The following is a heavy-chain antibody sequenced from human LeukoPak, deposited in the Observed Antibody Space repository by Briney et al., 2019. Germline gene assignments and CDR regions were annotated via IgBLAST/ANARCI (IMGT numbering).Heavy chain of an antibody. CDR1: GFTFSNYW. J-gene: IGHJ4*02. CDR3: ARDFWGAHRVDYFDY. V-gene: IGHV3-7*01. Sequence: GGSLRLSCAASGFTFSNYWMSWVRRAPGKGLEWVANIKQDGSETYYVDSVRGRFTISRDNAKNSVYLQMNSLRAEDTAVYYCARDFWGAHRVDYFDYWGQGTLVTVSS. CDR2: IKQDGSET. D-gene: IGHD3-3*01.